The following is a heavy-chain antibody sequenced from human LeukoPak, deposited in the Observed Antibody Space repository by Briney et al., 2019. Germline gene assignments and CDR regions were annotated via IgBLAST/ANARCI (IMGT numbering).Heavy chain of an antibody. D-gene: IGHD3-22*01. Sequence: PGGSLRLSCAASGFTFSSYSMSWVRQAPGKGLEWVSFISSSSSYIYYADSVKGRFTISRDNAKNSLYLQMNSLRAEDTAVYYCARGDYYDSSGPSDYWGQGTLVTVSS. J-gene: IGHJ4*02. CDR3: ARGDYYDSSGPSDY. CDR1: GFTFSSYS. CDR2: ISSSSSYI. V-gene: IGHV3-21*01.